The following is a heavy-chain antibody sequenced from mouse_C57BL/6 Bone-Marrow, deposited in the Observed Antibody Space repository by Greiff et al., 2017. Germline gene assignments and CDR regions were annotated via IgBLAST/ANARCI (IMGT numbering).Heavy chain of an antibody. CDR1: GYAFSSSW. D-gene: IGHD2-4*01. Sequence: QVQLKQSGPELVKPGASVKISCKASGYAFSSSWMNWVKQRPGKGLEWIGRIYPGDGDTNYNGKFKGKATLTADKSSSTAYMQLSSLTSEDSAVYFCASLIYYDYDGWFAYWGQGTLVTVSA. J-gene: IGHJ3*01. CDR3: ASLIYYDYDGWFAY. CDR2: IYPGDGDT. V-gene: IGHV1-82*01.